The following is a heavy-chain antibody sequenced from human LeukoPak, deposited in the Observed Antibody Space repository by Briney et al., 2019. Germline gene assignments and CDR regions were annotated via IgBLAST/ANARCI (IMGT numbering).Heavy chain of an antibody. V-gene: IGHV3-30*03. CDR1: GFTFSSYG. D-gene: IGHD3-10*01. Sequence: GRSLRLSCAASGFTFSSYGMHWVRQAPGKGLEWVAVISYDGSNKYYADSVKGRFTISRDNSKNTLYLQMNSLRAEDTAVYYCARGPRRTYGSGSYYGYWGQGTLVTVSS. J-gene: IGHJ4*02. CDR3: ARGPRRTYGSGSYYGY. CDR2: ISYDGSNK.